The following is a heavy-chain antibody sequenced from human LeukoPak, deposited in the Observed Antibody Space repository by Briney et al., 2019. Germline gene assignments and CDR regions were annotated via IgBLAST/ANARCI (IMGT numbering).Heavy chain of an antibody. Sequence: ASVKVSCKASGYTFTNYAMHWVRQAPGQRLEWLGWINAGYGDTKYSQKFQGRITITRDTSASTLYMELSSLRSEDTAVYYCAREKALIDHYDFTGYDWEYWGQGSLVIVSS. CDR2: INAGYGDT. D-gene: IGHD3-22*01. J-gene: IGHJ4*02. CDR1: GYTFTNYA. CDR3: AREKALIDHYDFTGYDWEY. V-gene: IGHV1-3*01.